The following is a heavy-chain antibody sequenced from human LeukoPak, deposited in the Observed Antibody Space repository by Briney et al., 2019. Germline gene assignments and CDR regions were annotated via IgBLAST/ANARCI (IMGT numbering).Heavy chain of an antibody. CDR2: IIPIFGTA. J-gene: IGHJ4*02. CDR1: GGTFSSYA. D-gene: IGHD6-13*01. Sequence: SVKVSCKASGGTFSSYAISWVRQAPGQGLEWMGGIIPIFGTANYAQKFQGRVTITTDESTSTAYMELSSLRSEDTAVYYCARGLHPRLNVRAAAAGHFDYWGQGTLVTVSS. CDR3: ARGLHPRLNVRAAAAGHFDY. V-gene: IGHV1-69*05.